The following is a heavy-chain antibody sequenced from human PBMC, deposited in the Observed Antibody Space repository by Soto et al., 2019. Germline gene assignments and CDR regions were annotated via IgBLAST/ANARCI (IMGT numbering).Heavy chain of an antibody. CDR2: IDSSGEK. CDR1: GLSITDSEMG. V-gene: IGHV2-26*01. J-gene: IGHJ5*02. Sequence: QVTLKESGPVLVKPTETLTLRCTVSGLSITDSEMGVSWIRQPPGQRLEWLAHIDSSGEKCYRTFLKSRLAISKDTSKSQIVLTMTNMDPADTATYYCARRHLAVAVSPWFDPWGQGIPVTVSS. D-gene: IGHD6-19*01. CDR3: ARRHLAVAVSPWFDP.